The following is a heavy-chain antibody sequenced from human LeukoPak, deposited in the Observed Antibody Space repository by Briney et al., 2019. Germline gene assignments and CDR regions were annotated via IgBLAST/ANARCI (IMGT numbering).Heavy chain of an antibody. CDR2: ISSSGSTI. Sequence: TGGSLRLSCAASGFTFSDYYMSWIRQAPGRGLEWVSYISSSGSTIYYADSVKGRFTISRDNAKNSLYLQMNSLRAEDTAVYYCARRGSSGYFFDSWGQGTLVTVSS. CDR1: GFTFSDYY. D-gene: IGHD3-22*01. V-gene: IGHV3-11*04. J-gene: IGHJ4*02. CDR3: ARRGSSGYFFDS.